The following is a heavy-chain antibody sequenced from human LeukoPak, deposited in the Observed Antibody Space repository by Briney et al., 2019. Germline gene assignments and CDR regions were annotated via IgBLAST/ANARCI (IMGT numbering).Heavy chain of an antibody. CDR3: ARATNYGRGWFDP. J-gene: IGHJ5*02. Sequence: SETLSLTCTVSGGSISSSSYYWGWIRQPPGKGLEWIGSIYYSGSTYYNPSLKSRVTITVDTSKNQFSLKLSSVTAADTAVYYCARATNYGRGWFDPWGQGTLVTVSS. D-gene: IGHD4/OR15-4a*01. CDR1: GGSISSSSYY. CDR2: IYYSGST. V-gene: IGHV4-39*01.